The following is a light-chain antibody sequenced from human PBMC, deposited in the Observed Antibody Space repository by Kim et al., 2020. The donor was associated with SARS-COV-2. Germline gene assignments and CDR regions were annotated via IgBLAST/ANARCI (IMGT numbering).Light chain of an antibody. V-gene: IGKV1-33*01. CDR3: QQYENLPIT. Sequence: AFLGDRVTITCQASQDITNYLNWYQQKPGKAPQLLISDASNLETGVPSRFSGSVSGTNFTFTISRLQPEDIATYYCQQYENLPITFGGGTKVDIK. CDR1: QDITNY. J-gene: IGKJ4*01. CDR2: DAS.